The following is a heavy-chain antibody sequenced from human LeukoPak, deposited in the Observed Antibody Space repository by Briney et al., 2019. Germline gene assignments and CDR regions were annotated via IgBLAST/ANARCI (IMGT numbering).Heavy chain of an antibody. CDR3: ARVNHNDDSSGYGNNYYFYGMDV. D-gene: IGHD3-22*01. Sequence: SVKVSCKASGGTFSSYAISWVRQAPGQGLEWMGRIIPIFGIANYAQKFQGRVTITADKSTSTAYMELSSLRSEDTAVYYCARVNHNDDSSGYGNNYYFYGMDVWGQGTTVTVSS. V-gene: IGHV1-69*04. J-gene: IGHJ6*02. CDR1: GGTFSSYA. CDR2: IIPIFGIA.